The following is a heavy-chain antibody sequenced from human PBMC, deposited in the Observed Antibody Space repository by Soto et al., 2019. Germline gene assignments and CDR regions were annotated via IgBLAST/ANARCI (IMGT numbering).Heavy chain of an antibody. V-gene: IGHV1-18*01. J-gene: IGHJ5*02. CDR3: ARDRGYCSGGTCTSDWFDP. Sequence: ASVKVSCKASGYTFTSFGISWVRQAPGEGLEWMGWINTYNGHTNYAQNLQGWVTMTTDTSTTTAYMELRSLRSDDTAVYYCARDRGYCSGGTCTSDWFDPWGQGTLVTVSS. CDR2: INTYNGHT. CDR1: GYTFTSFG. D-gene: IGHD2-15*01.